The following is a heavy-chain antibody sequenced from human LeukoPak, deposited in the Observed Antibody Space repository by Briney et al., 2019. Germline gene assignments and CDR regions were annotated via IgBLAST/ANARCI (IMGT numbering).Heavy chain of an antibody. CDR2: IIPNSGGT. CDR1: GYTFTGYY. CDR3: AREESGSYYYYYYYMDV. J-gene: IGHJ6*03. V-gene: IGHV1-2*06. D-gene: IGHD1-26*01. Sequence: ASVKVSCKASGYTFTGYYMHWVRQAPGQGLEWMGRIIPNSGGTNYAQKFQGRVTMTRDTSISTAYMELRRLRSDGTAVYYCAREESGSYYYYYYYMDVWGKGTTVTVSS.